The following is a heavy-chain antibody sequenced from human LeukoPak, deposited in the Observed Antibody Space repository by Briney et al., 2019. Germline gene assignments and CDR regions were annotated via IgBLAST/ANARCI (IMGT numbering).Heavy chain of an antibody. Sequence: APVKVSCKASGYTFTIYAMNWVRQAPGQGLEWMGWINTDTGNPTYAQGFTGRFVFSLDTSVSTAYLQISSLEAEDTAVYYCARGTGTYYYGMDVWGQGTTVTVSS. V-gene: IGHV7-4-1*02. J-gene: IGHJ6*02. CDR3: ARGTGTYYYGMDV. CDR1: GYTFTIYA. CDR2: INTDTGNP. D-gene: IGHD2-8*02.